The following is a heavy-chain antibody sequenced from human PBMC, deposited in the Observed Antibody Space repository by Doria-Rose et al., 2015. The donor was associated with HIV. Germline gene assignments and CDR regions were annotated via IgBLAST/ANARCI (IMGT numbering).Heavy chain of an antibody. CDR3: ARIKSSRWYHKYYFDF. Sequence: QITLKESGPVLVKPTETLTLTCTVSGVSLSSPGMGVSWIRQPPGKALEWLANIFSYDERSYRPSLKSRLAISRGTCNSQVVITMTDMDPVDTATYYCARIKSSRWYHKYYFDFWGQGTLVIVSA. CDR2: IFSYDER. J-gene: IGHJ4*02. D-gene: IGHD6-13*01. CDR1: GVSLSSPGMG. V-gene: IGHV2-26*01.